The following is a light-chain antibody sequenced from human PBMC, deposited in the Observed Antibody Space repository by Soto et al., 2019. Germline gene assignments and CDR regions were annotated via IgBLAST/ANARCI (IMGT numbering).Light chain of an antibody. J-gene: IGKJ3*01. CDR2: DAS. CDR3: QQLNSYPRT. Sequence: DVKMSQSPSSLSASVGDKVTITCQASQNINNYLNWYQQKPGRAPKLLIYDASTLQSGVPSRFSGSGSGTDFTLTISSLQPEDFATYYCQQLNSYPRTFGPGTKVAI. V-gene: IGKV1-9*01. CDR1: QNINNY.